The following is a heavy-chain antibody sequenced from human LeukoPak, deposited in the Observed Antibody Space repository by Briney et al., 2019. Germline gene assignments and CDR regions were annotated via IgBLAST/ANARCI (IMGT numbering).Heavy chain of an antibody. CDR3: ARGGAAIVVVTFFDY. J-gene: IGHJ4*02. CDR1: GGSISSYY. CDR2: IYYSGST. V-gene: IGHV4-59*01. D-gene: IGHD3-22*01. Sequence: PSETLSLTCTVSGGSISSYYWSWIRQPPGKGLEWIGYIYYSGSTNYNPSLKSRVTISVDTSKNQISLKLSSVTAADTAVYYCARGGAAIVVVTFFDYWGQGTLVTVSS.